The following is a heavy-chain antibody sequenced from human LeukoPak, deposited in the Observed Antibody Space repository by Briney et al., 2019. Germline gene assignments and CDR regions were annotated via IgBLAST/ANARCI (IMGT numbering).Heavy chain of an antibody. CDR3: ARAYYSTSWFPH. CDR2: INHSGRT. D-gene: IGHD3-10*01. CDR1: GVSLSGYY. J-gene: IGHJ5*02. Sequence: SKTLSLTCAVSGVSLSGYYWGWIRQTPGKRLEWIGEINHSGRTNYNPSLKSRVTISADTSKNQFSLELRSVTAADTAVYYCARAYYSTSWFPHWGQGALVTVSS. V-gene: IGHV4-34*01.